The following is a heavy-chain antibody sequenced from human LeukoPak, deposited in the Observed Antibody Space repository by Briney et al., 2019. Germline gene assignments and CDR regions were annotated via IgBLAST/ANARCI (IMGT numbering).Heavy chain of an antibody. Sequence: GSSVKVSCKASGYTFTYRYLHWVRQAPGQALEWMGWITPFNGNTNYAQKFQDRVTITRDRSMSTAYMELSSLRSEDTAVYYCARELYYYDSSGSVWGQGTLVTVSS. D-gene: IGHD3-22*01. J-gene: IGHJ4*02. CDR1: GYTFTYRY. V-gene: IGHV1-45*02. CDR2: ITPFNGNT. CDR3: ARELYYYDSSGSV.